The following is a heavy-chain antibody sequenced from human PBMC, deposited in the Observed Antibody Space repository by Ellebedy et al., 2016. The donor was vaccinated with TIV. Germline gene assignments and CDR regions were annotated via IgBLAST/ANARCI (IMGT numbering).Heavy chain of an antibody. J-gene: IGHJ4*02. CDR2: ITSSSSYI. CDR1: GFTFSSNG. Sequence: GGSLRLSCAASGFTFSSNGMNWVRQAPGKGLEWVSSITSSSSYIYYADSVKGRFTISRDNAKNSLYLQMNSLRAEDTAVYYCARVITGGWDYWGQGTLLTVSS. D-gene: IGHD6-19*01. CDR3: ARVITGGWDY. V-gene: IGHV3-21*01.